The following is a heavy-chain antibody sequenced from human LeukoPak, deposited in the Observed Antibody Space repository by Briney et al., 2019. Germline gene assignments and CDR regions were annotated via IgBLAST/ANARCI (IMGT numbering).Heavy chain of an antibody. CDR3: AGGRYFDY. V-gene: IGHV3-11*01. CDR1: GFPFSDYY. D-gene: IGHD3-16*01. CDR2: ITSIGSTI. J-gene: IGHJ4*02. Sequence: KPGGSLRLSCAASGFPFSDYYMSCIRQDPGKGLEWVSYITSIGSTIYYADSVKGRFTISRDNAKNSLYLQMNSLRAGDTAVYYCAGGRYFDYWGQGTLVTVSS.